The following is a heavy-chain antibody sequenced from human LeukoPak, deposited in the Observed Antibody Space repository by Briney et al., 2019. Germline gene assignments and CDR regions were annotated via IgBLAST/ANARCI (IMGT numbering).Heavy chain of an antibody. CDR1: GFTFSSYG. CDR3: AGGSLGSGTSSDCCPLDY. V-gene: IGHV3-30*02. CDR2: IRYDGSNK. J-gene: IGHJ4*02. Sequence: GGSLRLPCAASGFTFSSYGMHWVRQAPGKGLEWVAFIRYDGSNKYYADSVKGRFTISRDNSKNTLYLQMNSLRADDTAVYYCAGGSLGSGTSSDCCPLDYWGQGTLVTVSS. D-gene: IGHD2-15*01.